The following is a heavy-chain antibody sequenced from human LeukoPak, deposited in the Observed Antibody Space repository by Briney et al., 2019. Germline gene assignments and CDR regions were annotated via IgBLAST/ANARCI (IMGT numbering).Heavy chain of an antibody. J-gene: IGHJ4*02. V-gene: IGHV3-21*01. CDR1: GFTFSSYS. CDR3: ARARHYDFWSGYYMGTSFDY. CDR2: ISSSSSYI. D-gene: IGHD3-3*01. Sequence: GGSLRLSCAASGFTFSSYSMNWVRQAPGKGLEWVSSISSSSSYIYYADSVKGRFTTSRDNAKNSLYLQMNSLRAEDTAVYYCARARHYDFWSGYYMGTSFDYWGQGTLVTVSS.